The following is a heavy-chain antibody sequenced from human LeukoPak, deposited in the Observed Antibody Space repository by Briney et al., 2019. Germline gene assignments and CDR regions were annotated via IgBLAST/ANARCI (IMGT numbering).Heavy chain of an antibody. V-gene: IGHV4-59*08. D-gene: IGHD3-10*01. CDR3: ARAAEGVSNY. CDR2: ISDTGST. CDR1: GGSISSFY. Sequence: SETLSLTCAVSGGSISSFYWSWVRQPPGKGLEWIAYISDTGSTNYNPSLKSRVTISVDTSKNQFSLKLSSVTAADTAVYYCARAAEGVSNYWGQGTLVTVSS. J-gene: IGHJ4*02.